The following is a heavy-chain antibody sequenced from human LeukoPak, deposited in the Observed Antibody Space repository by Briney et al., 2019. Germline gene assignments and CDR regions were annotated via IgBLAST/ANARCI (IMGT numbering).Heavy chain of an antibody. CDR1: GFTFSSYG. Sequence: GGSLRLSCAASGFTFSSYGMHWVRQAPGKGLEWVAVISYDGSNKYYADSVKGRFTISRDNSKNTLYLQMNSLRAEDTGVYYCAKTRYYYDSSGYYDYWGQGTLVTVSS. CDR3: AKTRYYYDSSGYYDY. V-gene: IGHV3-30*18. J-gene: IGHJ4*02. CDR2: ISYDGSNK. D-gene: IGHD3-22*01.